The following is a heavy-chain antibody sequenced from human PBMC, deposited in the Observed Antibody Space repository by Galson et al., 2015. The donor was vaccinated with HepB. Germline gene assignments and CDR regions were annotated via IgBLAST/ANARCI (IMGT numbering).Heavy chain of an antibody. J-gene: IGHJ4*02. V-gene: IGHV3-73*01. D-gene: IGHD6-13*01. Sequence: SLRLSCAASGFTFSGSAIHWVRQASGKGPEWVGRIRSKAYNYATSCVSSLKGRFIIPRDDSKTTAYLHMISLKSEGTAVYYCARLGDLSGYSSRWGQGSLVTVPS. CDR2: IRSKAYNYAT. CDR1: GFTFSGSA. CDR3: ARLGDLSGYSSR.